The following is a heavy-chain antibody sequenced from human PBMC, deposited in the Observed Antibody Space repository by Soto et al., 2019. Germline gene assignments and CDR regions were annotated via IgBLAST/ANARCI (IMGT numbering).Heavy chain of an antibody. Sequence: EVQLVESGGGLVKPGGSLRLSCAASGFNFIGYSMNWFRQAPGKGLEWISSIGDSSNFIYYAASVRGRFTISRDNADNALYLQMDSLRAEDTGIYYCARDQTYLSHGYSAYWGQGALVTVSS. CDR2: IGDSSNFI. J-gene: IGHJ4*02. D-gene: IGHD5-18*01. V-gene: IGHV3-21*01. CDR3: ARDQTYLSHGYSAY. CDR1: GFNFIGYS.